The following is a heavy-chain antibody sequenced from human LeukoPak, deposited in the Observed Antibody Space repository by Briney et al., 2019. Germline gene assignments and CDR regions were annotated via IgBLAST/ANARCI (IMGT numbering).Heavy chain of an antibody. V-gene: IGHV4-59*01. CDR1: GGSISSYY. CDR3: ARGLDYYYYYMDV. CDR2: IYYSGST. Sequence: PSETLSLTCTVSGGSISSYYWSWIRQPPGKGLEWIGYIYYSGSTNYNPSLKSRVTISVDTSKNQFSLKLSSVTAADTAVYYCARGLDYYYYYMDVWGKGNTVTVSS. J-gene: IGHJ6*03. D-gene: IGHD3-16*01.